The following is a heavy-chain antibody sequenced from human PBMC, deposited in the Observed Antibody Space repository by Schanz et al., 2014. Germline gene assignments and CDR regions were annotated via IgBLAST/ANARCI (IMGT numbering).Heavy chain of an antibody. V-gene: IGHV3-15*01. Sequence: VQLVESGGGLVKPGGSLRLSCGASGFTFSNAWMTWVRQAQGKGLEWVGRVKSKADGGTTAYAAPVEGRFTVSRDDSKNMLYLQMDRLKIEDTAVYYCAAEKRGWATYDGFDMWGQGTRVTVSS. CDR1: GFTFSNAW. D-gene: IGHD3-16*01. CDR2: VKSKADGGTT. CDR3: AAEKRGWATYDGFDM. J-gene: IGHJ3*02.